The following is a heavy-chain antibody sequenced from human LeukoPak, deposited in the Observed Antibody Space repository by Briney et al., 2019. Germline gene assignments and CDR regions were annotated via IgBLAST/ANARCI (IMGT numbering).Heavy chain of an antibody. V-gene: IGHV3-48*01. CDR2: ISSSSSTI. CDR3: AKEGYSSSFDY. Sequence: PGGSLRLSCAASGFTFGTYNMNWVRQAPGKGLEWVSYISSSSSTIYYADSVKGRFTISRDNAKNSLYLQMNSLRAEDTAVYYCAKEGYSSSFDYWGRGTLVTVSS. CDR1: GFTFGTYN. J-gene: IGHJ4*02. D-gene: IGHD6-13*01.